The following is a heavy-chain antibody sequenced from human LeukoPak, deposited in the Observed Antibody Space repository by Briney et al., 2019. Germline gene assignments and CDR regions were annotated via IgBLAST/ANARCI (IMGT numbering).Heavy chain of an antibody. CDR3: ARVSLHYDILTGSFDY. Sequence: GGSLRLSCTVSGFTVSSNSMSWVRQAPGKGLEWVSFIYSDNTHYSDSVKGRFTISRDNSKNTLYLQMNSLRAEDTAVYYCARVSLHYDILTGSFDYWGQGTLVTVSS. CDR1: GFTVSSNS. CDR2: IYSDNT. J-gene: IGHJ4*02. V-gene: IGHV3-53*01. D-gene: IGHD3-9*01.